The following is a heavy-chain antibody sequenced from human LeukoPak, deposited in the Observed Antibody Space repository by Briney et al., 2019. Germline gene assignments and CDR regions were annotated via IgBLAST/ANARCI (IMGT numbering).Heavy chain of an antibody. J-gene: IGHJ4*02. D-gene: IGHD5-18*01. V-gene: IGHV3-9*01. Sequence: PGGSLRLSCVASGFTFDDYAMHWVRQAPGKGLEWVSSISWNSGSIGYVGSVKGRFTISRDNAKNSLYLQMNSLRAEDTALYYCAKAKGSGYSYVVFDFWGQGTLVTVSS. CDR2: ISWNSGSI. CDR1: GFTFDDYA. CDR3: AKAKGSGYSYVVFDF.